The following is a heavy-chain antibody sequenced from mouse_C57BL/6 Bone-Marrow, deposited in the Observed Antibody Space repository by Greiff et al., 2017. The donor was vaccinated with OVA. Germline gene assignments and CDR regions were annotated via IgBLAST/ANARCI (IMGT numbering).Heavy chain of an antibody. V-gene: IGHV1-50*01. CDR3: ASGNYPGYVDY. D-gene: IGHD2-1*01. CDR2: IDPSDSYT. CDR1: GYTFTSYW. Sequence: VQLQQPGAELVKPGASVKLSCKASGYTFTSYWMQWVKQSPGQGLEWIGEIDPSDSYTNYNQKFKGKATLTVDTSSSTDYMQLSSLTSEDSAVYYCASGNYPGYVDYWGQGTTLTVSS. J-gene: IGHJ2*01.